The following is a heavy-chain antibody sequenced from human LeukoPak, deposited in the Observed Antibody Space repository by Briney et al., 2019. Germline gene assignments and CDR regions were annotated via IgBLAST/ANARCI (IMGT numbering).Heavy chain of an antibody. CDR3: AREGAAATHWFDP. CDR1: GGSISSYY. V-gene: IGHV4-59*12. CDR2: IYYSGST. J-gene: IGHJ5*02. D-gene: IGHD2-15*01. Sequence: PSETLSLTCTVSGGSISSYYWSWIRQPPGKGLEWIGYIYYSGSTNYNPSLKSRVTISVDTSKNQFSLKLSSVTAADTAVYYCAREGAAATHWFDPWGQGTLVTLSS.